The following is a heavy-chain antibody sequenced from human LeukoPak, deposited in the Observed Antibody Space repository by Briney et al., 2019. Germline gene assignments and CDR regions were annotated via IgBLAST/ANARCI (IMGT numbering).Heavy chain of an antibody. J-gene: IGHJ4*02. Sequence: GRSLRLSCAASGFTFSSYAMHWVRQAPGKGLEWVAVISYDGSNKYYADSVKGRFAISRDNSKNTLYLQMNSLRAEDTAVYYCAREGVLRYFDWLLSEEYYFDYWGQGTLDTVSS. CDR1: GFTFSSYA. D-gene: IGHD3-9*01. CDR2: ISYDGSNK. CDR3: AREGVLRYFDWLLSEEYYFDY. V-gene: IGHV3-30*09.